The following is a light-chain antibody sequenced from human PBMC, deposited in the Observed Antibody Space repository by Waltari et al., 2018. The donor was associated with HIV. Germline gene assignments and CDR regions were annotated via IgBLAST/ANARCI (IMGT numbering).Light chain of an antibody. CDR1: SRASYS. CDR3: YSRDSSGNHRGV. CDR2: GQT. Sequence: SSELTHAPAVSVALGQTVRITCQGDSRASYSARWSQQMPRQAHVLVITGQTTRPSWIPDRFSGSSSGNTASLTITGAQAEDDADYFCYSRDSSGNHRGVFGGGTKLTVL. V-gene: IGLV3-19*01. J-gene: IGLJ2*01.